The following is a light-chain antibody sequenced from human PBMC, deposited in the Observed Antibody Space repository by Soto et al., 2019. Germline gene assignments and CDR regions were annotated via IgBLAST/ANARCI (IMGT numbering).Light chain of an antibody. CDR1: QSVASNY. CDR3: QQNGSSPWT. CDR2: AAS. Sequence: EIVLTQSPGTLSLSPGERVTLSCRASQSVASNYLAWYQQKPGQAPRLLIYAASGRATGIPDRFSGSGSGTDFTLTISRLEPEDFAVYYCQQNGSSPWTFGQGTKVEIK. J-gene: IGKJ1*01. V-gene: IGKV3-20*01.